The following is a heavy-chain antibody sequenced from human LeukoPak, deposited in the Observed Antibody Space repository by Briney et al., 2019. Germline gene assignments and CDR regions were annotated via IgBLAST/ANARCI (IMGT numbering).Heavy chain of an antibody. D-gene: IGHD4-23*01. CDR2: ISRSSSTI. J-gene: IGHJ4*02. Sequence: SGGSLRLSCAVSGFTFSSYRMNWVRQAPGKGLGWVSDISRSSSTIDYADSVKCRFSISRDNAKNSMYLQMNSLIDEDTAVYYCARDLEVPGGNRLFDYWGQGTLVTVSS. CDR3: ARDLEVPGGNRLFDY. CDR1: GFTFSSYR. V-gene: IGHV3-48*02.